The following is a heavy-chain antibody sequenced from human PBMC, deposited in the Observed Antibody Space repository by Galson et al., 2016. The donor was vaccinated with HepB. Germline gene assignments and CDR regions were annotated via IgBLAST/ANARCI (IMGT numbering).Heavy chain of an antibody. V-gene: IGHV5-51*01. CDR1: GYSFTDYW. J-gene: IGHJ6*02. CDR3: ARRHRGAAPRGYYHYGMDV. CDR2: IYPDDSDT. D-gene: IGHD6-6*01. Sequence: QSGAEAKKAGESLTISCKTSGYSFTDYWIACVRQAPGKGLEWLGNIYPDDSDTTYSPPFQGHVTISVDKSIRTAHLQWTSLKASDIAIYYCARRHRGAAPRGYYHYGMDVWGQGTAVTVSS.